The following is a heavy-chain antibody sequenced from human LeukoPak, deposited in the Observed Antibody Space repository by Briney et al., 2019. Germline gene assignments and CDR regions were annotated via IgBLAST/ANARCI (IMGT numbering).Heavy chain of an antibody. CDR1: GFTFSSYG. J-gene: IGHJ4*02. CDR3: ARDPVSYSSSWYN. V-gene: IGHV3-33*01. D-gene: IGHD6-13*01. Sequence: HSGRSLRLPCAASGFTFSSYGMHWVRQAPGKGLEWVAVIWYDGSNKYYADSVKGRFTISRDNSKNTLYLQMNSLRAEDTAVYYCARDPVSYSSSWYNWGQGTLVTVSS. CDR2: IWYDGSNK.